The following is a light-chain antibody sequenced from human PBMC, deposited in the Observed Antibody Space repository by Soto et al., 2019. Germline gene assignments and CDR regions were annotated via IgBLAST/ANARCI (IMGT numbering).Light chain of an antibody. CDR1: QSIGRW. J-gene: IGKJ2*01. V-gene: IGKV1-5*03. CDR3: QQYITFPYT. CDR2: QAS. Sequence: DIQMTQSPSTLSASVGDRVTITCRASQSIGRWLAWYQQKPGKAPTLLISQASTLQSGVPSRFSGSGSGTEFTLTISSLQPDDFATYFCQQYITFPYTFGQGTKVDIK.